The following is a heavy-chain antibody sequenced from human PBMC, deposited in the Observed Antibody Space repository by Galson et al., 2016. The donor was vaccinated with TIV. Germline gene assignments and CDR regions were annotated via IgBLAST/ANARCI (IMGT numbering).Heavy chain of an antibody. Sequence: SLRLSCAASGFTFSSSGMHWVRQAPGKGLEWVAVMSYDGNKKYYADSVKGRFTISRDNSKNTLYVQMNSLRTEDTAVYYCARDILSRYFDWAPYHGMDVWGQGTTVTVSS. J-gene: IGHJ6*02. D-gene: IGHD3-9*01. CDR3: ARDILSRYFDWAPYHGMDV. CDR2: MSYDGNKK. V-gene: IGHV3-30-3*01. CDR1: GFTFSSSG.